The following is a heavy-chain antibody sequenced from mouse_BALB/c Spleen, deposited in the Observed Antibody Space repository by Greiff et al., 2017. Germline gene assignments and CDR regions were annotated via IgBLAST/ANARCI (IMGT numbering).Heavy chain of an antibody. D-gene: IGHD2-1*01. CDR3: AQDYYGAMDY. J-gene: IGHJ4*01. Sequence: EVQLVESGGGLVQPGGSRKLSCAASGFTFSSFGMHWVRQAPEKGLEWVAYISSGSSTIYYADTVKGRFTISRDNPKNTLFLQMTSLRSEDTAMYYCAQDYYGAMDYWGQGTSVTVSS. V-gene: IGHV5-17*02. CDR2: ISSGSSTI. CDR1: GFTFSSFG.